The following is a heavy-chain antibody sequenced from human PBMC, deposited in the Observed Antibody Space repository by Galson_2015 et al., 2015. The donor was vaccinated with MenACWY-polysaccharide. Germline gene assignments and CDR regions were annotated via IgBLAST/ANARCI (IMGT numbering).Heavy chain of an antibody. CDR2: ISGSSNYM. CDR3: ARRSSDSNGFDI. V-gene: IGHV3-21*01. J-gene: IGHJ3*02. CDR1: GFTFSSYR. Sequence: SLRLSCAASGFTFSSYRMNWVRQAPGKGLEWVSSISGSSNYMYYVDSVKGRFTISRDNAKNSLYLQMSSLRAEDTAVYYCARRSSDSNGFDIWGQGTMVTVSS. D-gene: IGHD3-22*01.